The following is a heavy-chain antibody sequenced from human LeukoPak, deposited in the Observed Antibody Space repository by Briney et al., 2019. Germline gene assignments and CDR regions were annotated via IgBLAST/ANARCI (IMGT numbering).Heavy chain of an antibody. J-gene: IGHJ4*02. Sequence: PSETLSLTCTVSGGSISPYYWIWLRQPPGKGLEWFGYIYYSGGTNHNPSLKSPATISLDTSKNQVSLKLSSVTAADTAVYYCARRASGSYPDYFDYWGQGTLVTVSS. CDR1: GGSISPYY. CDR3: ARRASGSYPDYFDY. D-gene: IGHD1-26*01. V-gene: IGHV4-59*08. CDR2: IYYSGGT.